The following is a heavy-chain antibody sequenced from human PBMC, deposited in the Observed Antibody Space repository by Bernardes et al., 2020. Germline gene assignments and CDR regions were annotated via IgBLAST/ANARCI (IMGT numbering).Heavy chain of an antibody. D-gene: IGHD1-26*01. Sequence: AGSLSLSCAASGFTFSSYWMSWVRQAPGKGLEWVANIKQDGSEKYYVDSVKGRFTISRDNAKNSLYLQMNSLRAEDTAVYYCARGSVGATYYFDYWGQGTLGTVSS. J-gene: IGHJ4*02. V-gene: IGHV3-7*01. CDR2: IKQDGSEK. CDR1: GFTFSSYW. CDR3: ARGSVGATYYFDY.